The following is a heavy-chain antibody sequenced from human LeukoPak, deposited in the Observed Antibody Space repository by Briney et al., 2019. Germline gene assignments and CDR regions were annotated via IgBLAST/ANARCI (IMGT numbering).Heavy chain of an antibody. Sequence: PSHTLSLTCAVSGDSLSSGGYSWSWIRQPPGNGLEWIGYIYHGGSAYYSPSLKSRANISVDKSKNQFSLKLSSVTAADTAVYYCARYFSGGQFKWFDPWGQGTLVTVSS. CDR2: IYHGGSA. V-gene: IGHV4-30-2*01. J-gene: IGHJ5*02. D-gene: IGHD1-26*01. CDR1: GDSLSSGGYS. CDR3: ARYFSGGQFKWFDP.